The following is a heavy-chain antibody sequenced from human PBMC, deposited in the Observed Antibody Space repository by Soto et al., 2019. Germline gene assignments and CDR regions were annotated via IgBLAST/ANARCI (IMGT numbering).Heavy chain of an antibody. CDR2: ISIRGGDE. CDR3: ARGTIVARQHLDY. V-gene: IGHV3-30*03. D-gene: IGHD6-6*01. Sequence: QVQLVESGGGVVQPGKSLRLSCAASGLTFSSYAMHWPRQAPGKGLEWVTVISIRGGDEYYAESVRGRFTISRDDSKNTLYLQMDSLRVEDTPVYYCARGTIVARQHLDYWGQGTLVTVSS. CDR1: GLTFSSYA. J-gene: IGHJ4*02.